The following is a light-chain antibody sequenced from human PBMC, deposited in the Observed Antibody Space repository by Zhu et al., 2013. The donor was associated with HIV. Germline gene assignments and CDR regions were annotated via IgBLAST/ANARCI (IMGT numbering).Light chain of an antibody. V-gene: IGKV2-28*01. CDR3: MQVLQTPYS. J-gene: IGKJ2*03. Sequence: DIVMTQSPLFLPVIPGEPASISCRSSQSLLHSNGYTYLDWYLQKPGQSPQLLIYLGSSRASGVPDRFRGSGSGTDFTLNISRVEAEDVGVYYCMQVLQTPYSFGQGTKLEI. CDR2: LGS. CDR1: QSLLHSNGYTY.